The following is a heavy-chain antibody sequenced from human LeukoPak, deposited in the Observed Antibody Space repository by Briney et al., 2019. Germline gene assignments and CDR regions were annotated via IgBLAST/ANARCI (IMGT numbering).Heavy chain of an antibody. CDR1: GYTFTSYG. Sequence: ASVKVSCKASGYTFTSYGISWVRQAPGQGLEWMGWISAYNGNTNYAQKLQGRVTMTTDTSTSTAYMELRSLRSDDTAVYYCARGSYDILTGYYPLDAFDIWGQGTMVTVSS. V-gene: IGHV1-18*01. D-gene: IGHD3-9*01. CDR3: ARGSYDILTGYYPLDAFDI. J-gene: IGHJ3*02. CDR2: ISAYNGNT.